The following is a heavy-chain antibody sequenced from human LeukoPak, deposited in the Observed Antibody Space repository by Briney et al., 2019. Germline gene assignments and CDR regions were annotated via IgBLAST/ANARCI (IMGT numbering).Heavy chain of an antibody. CDR1: GGSISSGDYY. CDR2: IYYSGTT. J-gene: IGHJ4*02. V-gene: IGHV4-30-4*01. CDR3: ARVHSAAGTGRYFDY. D-gene: IGHD6-13*01. Sequence: SETLSLTCTVSGGSISSGDYYWSWIRQPPGKGLEWVGYIYYSGTTYYNPSLKGRGTISVDTSKNQFSLKLSSVTAADTAVYYCARVHSAAGTGRYFDYWGQGTLVTVSS.